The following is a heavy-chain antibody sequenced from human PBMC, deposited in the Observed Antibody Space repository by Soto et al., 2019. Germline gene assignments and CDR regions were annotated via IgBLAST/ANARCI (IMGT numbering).Heavy chain of an antibody. Sequence: PSETLSLTCTVSGGSISSSSYYWGWIRQPPGKGLEWIGSIYYSGSTYYNPSLKSRVTISLDTSKNQFSLKLSSVTAADTAVYYCARHKSGIVVVITSIDYWGQGTLVTVSS. CDR2: IYYSGST. V-gene: IGHV4-39*01. CDR3: ARHKSGIVVVITSIDY. D-gene: IGHD3-22*01. J-gene: IGHJ4*02. CDR1: GGSISSSSYY.